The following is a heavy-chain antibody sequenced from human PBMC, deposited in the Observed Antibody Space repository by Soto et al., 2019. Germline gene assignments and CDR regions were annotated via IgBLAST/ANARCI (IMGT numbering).Heavy chain of an antibody. CDR3: GRGLSGIQAFDY. CDR2: ISHGGST. Sequence: PSETLSLTCVVSGGSINSSYWWNWVRQPPGKGLEWIGEISHGGSTNFNPSLKSRATISVDKSKNHLSLKLDSVTAADTAVYYCGRGLSGIQAFDYWGQGTLVTVSS. CDR1: GGSINSSYW. J-gene: IGHJ4*02. V-gene: IGHV4-4*02. D-gene: IGHD1-20*01.